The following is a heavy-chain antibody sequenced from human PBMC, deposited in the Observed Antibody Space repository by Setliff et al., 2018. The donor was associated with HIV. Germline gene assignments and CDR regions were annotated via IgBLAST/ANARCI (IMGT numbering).Heavy chain of an antibody. CDR3: ATVDGTRYLDY. CDR2: MFRTGTS. D-gene: IGHD1-1*01. Sequence: SETLSLTCAVSAYSIRSGYYWGWIRQSPGKGLEWIGTMFRTGTSYYNPSLTSRVTISQDTSKNQFSLELTSVTAADTAVYYCATVDGTRYLDYWGQGKLVTVSS. CDR1: AYSIRSGYY. J-gene: IGHJ4*02. V-gene: IGHV4-38-2*01.